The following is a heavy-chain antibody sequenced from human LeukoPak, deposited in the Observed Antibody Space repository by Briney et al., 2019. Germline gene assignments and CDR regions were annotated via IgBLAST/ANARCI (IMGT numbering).Heavy chain of an antibody. J-gene: IGHJ4*02. V-gene: IGHV3-11*01. D-gene: IGHD3-10*01. Sequence: KPGGSLRLSCTASGFAFSEYYMSWIRQAPGKGLEWISYISSTGITIFYGDSVKGRFTISRDNAKNSLFLEMNSLRGDDTGVYYCTRDHRVSIPGVLNVAESGGEALPDYWGQGTLVTVSS. CDR2: ISSTGITI. CDR3: TRDHRVSIPGVLNVAESGGEALPDY. CDR1: GFAFSEYY.